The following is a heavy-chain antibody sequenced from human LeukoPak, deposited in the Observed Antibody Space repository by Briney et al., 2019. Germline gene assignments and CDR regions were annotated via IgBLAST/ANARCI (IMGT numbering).Heavy chain of an antibody. J-gene: IGHJ4*02. CDR3: ARDMDTSGYNFDY. Sequence: PGGSLRLSCAASGFTFSSYSMDCVRQAPGKGLEWVSYISGSSRVIYYADSVKGRFTISRDNAKNSLYLQMNSLRDEDTAVYYCARDMDTSGYNFDYWGQGTLVTVSS. CDR1: GFTFSSYS. V-gene: IGHV3-48*02. D-gene: IGHD5-12*01. CDR2: ISGSSRVI.